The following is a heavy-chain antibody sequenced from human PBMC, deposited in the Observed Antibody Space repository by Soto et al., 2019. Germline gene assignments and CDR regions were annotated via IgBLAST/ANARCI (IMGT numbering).Heavy chain of an antibody. CDR2: IYPGDSDT. CDR1: GYSFTSYW. Sequence: EVQLVQSGAEVKKPGESLKISCKGSGYSFTSYWIGWVRQMPGKGLEWMGIIYPGDSDTRYSPSFQGQVTISADKSISTASLQWSSLKASDTAMYDCARQGPLYYCASRGYATPNAFDIWGQGTMVTVSS. D-gene: IGHD3-22*01. V-gene: IGHV5-51*01. CDR3: ARQGPLYYCASRGYATPNAFDI. J-gene: IGHJ3*02.